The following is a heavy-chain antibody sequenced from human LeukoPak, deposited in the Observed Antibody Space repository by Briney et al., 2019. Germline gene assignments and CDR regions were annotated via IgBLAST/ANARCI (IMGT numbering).Heavy chain of an antibody. CDR2: IYTSGST. CDR1: GGSVSSGSYY. CDR3: ARVTGDPDYFDY. D-gene: IGHD7-27*01. J-gene: IGHJ4*02. Sequence: PSQTLSLTCTVSGGSVSSGSYYWSCIRQPAGKGLEWIGRIYTSGSTNYNPSLKSRVTISVDTSKNQFSLKLSSVTAAHTAVYYCARVTGDPDYFDYWGQGTLVTVSS. V-gene: IGHV4-61*02.